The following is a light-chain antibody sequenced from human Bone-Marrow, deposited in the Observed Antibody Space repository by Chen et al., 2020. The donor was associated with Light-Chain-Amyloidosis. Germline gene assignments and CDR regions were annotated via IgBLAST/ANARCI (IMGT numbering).Light chain of an antibody. CDR2: DDS. V-gene: IGLV3-21*02. CDR3: QVWDRSSDRPV. CDR1: NIGSTS. J-gene: IGLJ3*02. Sequence: SYVLTQPSSVSVAPGQTVTIACGGNNIGSTSVHWYQQTPGQAPLLVLYDDSDRPSGIPERLSGSNSGNTATLTISRVEAGDEADYYCQVWDRSSDRPVFGGGTKLTVL.